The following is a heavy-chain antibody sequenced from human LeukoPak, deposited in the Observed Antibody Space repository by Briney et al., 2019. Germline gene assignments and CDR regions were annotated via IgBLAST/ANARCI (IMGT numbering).Heavy chain of an antibody. CDR3: AKVGSSSWYSVKGGRIDY. V-gene: IGHV4-59*01. CDR2: IYYSGST. Sequence: SETLSLTCTVSGGSISSYYWSWIRQPPGKGLEWIGYIYYSGSTNYNPSLKSRVTISVDTSKNQFSLKLISVTAAYTAVYYCAKVGSSSWYSVKGGRIDYWGQGTLVTVSS. CDR1: GGSISSYY. D-gene: IGHD6-13*01. J-gene: IGHJ4*02.